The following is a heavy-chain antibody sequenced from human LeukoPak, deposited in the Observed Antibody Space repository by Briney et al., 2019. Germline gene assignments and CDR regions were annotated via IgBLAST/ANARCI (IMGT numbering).Heavy chain of an antibody. Sequence: SETLSLTCAVYGGSFSGYYWSWIRQPPGKGLEWIGEINHSGSTNYNPSLKSRVTISVDTSKNQFSLKLSSVTAADTAVYYCARGTIFGVVITAYYYYYMDVWGKGTTVTVSS. V-gene: IGHV4-34*01. CDR1: GGSFSGYY. D-gene: IGHD3-3*01. J-gene: IGHJ6*03. CDR2: INHSGST. CDR3: ARGTIFGVVITAYYYYYMDV.